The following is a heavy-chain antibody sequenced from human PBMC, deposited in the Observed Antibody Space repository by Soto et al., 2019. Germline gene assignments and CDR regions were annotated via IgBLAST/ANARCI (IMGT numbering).Heavy chain of an antibody. J-gene: IGHJ3*02. V-gene: IGHV3-21*05. CDR2: ISSSSSYI. Sequence: GGSLRLSCAASGFTFSSYEMNWVRQAPGKGLEWVSYISSSSSYIYYADSVKGRFTISRDNAKNSLYLQMNSLRAEDTAVYYCARDLYYYGSGDAFDIWGQGTMGTVS. CDR3: ARDLYYYGSGDAFDI. CDR1: GFTFSSYE. D-gene: IGHD3-10*01.